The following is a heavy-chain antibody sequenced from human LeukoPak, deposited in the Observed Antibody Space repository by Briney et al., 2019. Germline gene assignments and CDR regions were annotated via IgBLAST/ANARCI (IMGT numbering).Heavy chain of an antibody. J-gene: IGHJ4*02. D-gene: IGHD4-17*01. V-gene: IGHV3-48*03. CDR3: ARRLRRNYFDY. CDR1: GFTFSSYE. Sequence: GGSLRLSCAASGFTFSSYEMNWVRQAPGKGLEWVSYISSSGSTIYYADSVKGRFTISRDNAKNSLYLQMNGLRAEDTAAYYCARRLRRNYFDYWGQGTLVTVSS. CDR2: ISSSGSTI.